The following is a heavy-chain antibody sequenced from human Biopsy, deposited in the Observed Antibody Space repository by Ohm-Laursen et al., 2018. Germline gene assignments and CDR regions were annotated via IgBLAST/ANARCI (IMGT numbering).Heavy chain of an antibody. Sequence: WASVKVSCKASSYTFTDYNIHWMRQAPGQGLEWLGYINCKTGATNYAQKFQGTVTMTRDTSISTAYLALGSLRSADTAIYYCARDPLNGHKHFDYWGQGSLVTVSS. CDR2: INCKTGAT. D-gene: IGHD2-8*01. CDR1: SYTFTDYN. V-gene: IGHV1-2*02. CDR3: ARDPLNGHKHFDY. J-gene: IGHJ4*02.